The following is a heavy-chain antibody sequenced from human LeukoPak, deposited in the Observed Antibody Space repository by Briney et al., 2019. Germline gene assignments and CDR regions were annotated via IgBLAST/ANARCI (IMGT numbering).Heavy chain of an antibody. CDR1: GFTSSSYW. D-gene: IGHD6-19*01. J-gene: IGHJ4*02. CDR2: ISGDGTAR. CDR3: ARDRGYSSGYDY. Sequence: GGSLRLSCAASGFTSSSYWMHWVRQVPGKGLVWVSRISGDGTARNYADSVKGRFTISRDDAKNSLYLQMNSLRAEDTAVYYCARDRGYSSGYDYWGQGTLVTVSS. V-gene: IGHV3-74*01.